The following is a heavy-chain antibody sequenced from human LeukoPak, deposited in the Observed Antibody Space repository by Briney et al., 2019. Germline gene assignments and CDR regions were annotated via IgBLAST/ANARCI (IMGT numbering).Heavy chain of an antibody. Sequence: GASVKVSCKASGYTFTSYYMHWVRQAPGQGLEWMGIINPSGGSTSYAQNFQGRVTMTRDMSTSTVYMELSSLRSEDTAVYYRARDPTVENSSGWPALASWGQGTLVTVSS. J-gene: IGHJ5*02. CDR3: ARDPTVENSSGWPALAS. CDR2: INPSGGST. V-gene: IGHV1-46*01. D-gene: IGHD6-19*01. CDR1: GYTFTSYY.